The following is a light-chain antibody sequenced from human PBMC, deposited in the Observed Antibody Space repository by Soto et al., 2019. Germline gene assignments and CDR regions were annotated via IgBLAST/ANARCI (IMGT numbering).Light chain of an antibody. J-gene: IGKJ5*01. CDR1: QSISSN. V-gene: IGKV3-15*01. CDR2: GAS. Sequence: EIVMTQSPATLSVSPGERATLSCRASQSISSNLAWYQQKPGQAPRLLVYGASPRATGIPARFSGTGSGTEFTLTISSLQSEDFAVYYCQQYNSWTLITFGQGTRLEIK. CDR3: QQYNSWTLIT.